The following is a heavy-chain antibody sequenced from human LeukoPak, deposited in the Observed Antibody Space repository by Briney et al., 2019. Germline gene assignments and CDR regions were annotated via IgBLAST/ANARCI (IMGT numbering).Heavy chain of an antibody. CDR3: ARGTIVGPVPFEY. Sequence: PSETLSLTCTVSGNSISSYYWSWIRQPPGKGLKWIGYIYYSGSTNNNPSLKSRVTISVDTSNNQFSLKLSSVTAADTAVYHCARGTIVGPVPFEYWGQGTLVTVSS. D-gene: IGHD1-26*01. J-gene: IGHJ4*02. CDR1: GNSISSYY. CDR2: IYYSGST. V-gene: IGHV4-59*01.